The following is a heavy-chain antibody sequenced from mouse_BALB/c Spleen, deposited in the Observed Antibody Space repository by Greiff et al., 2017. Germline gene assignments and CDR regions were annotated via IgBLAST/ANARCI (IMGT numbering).Heavy chain of an antibody. Sequence: QVQLQQSGAELVMPGASVKMSCKASGYTFTDYWMHWVKQRPGQGLEWIGAIDTSDSYTSYNQKFKDKATLTVDKSSSTAYMQLSSPTSEDSAVYYCTRFLYDGYYDYWGQGTTLTVSS. V-gene: IGHV1-69*01. D-gene: IGHD2-3*01. J-gene: IGHJ2*01. CDR2: IDTSDSYT. CDR3: TRFLYDGYYDY. CDR1: GYTFTDYW.